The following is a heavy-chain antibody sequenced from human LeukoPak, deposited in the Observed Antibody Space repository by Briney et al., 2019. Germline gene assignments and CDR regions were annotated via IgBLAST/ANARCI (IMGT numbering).Heavy chain of an antibody. CDR2: IYNTGTT. J-gene: IGHJ4*02. Sequence: SGTLRLSCTVSGVSLSSFYWTWIRQPAGKGLEWVGGIYNTGTTDYNPSLKSRVTMSVDRSKNQFSLKLSSVTAADTAVYYCARSPPYYYDGSGYCVYCFDYWGQGTLVTVSS. V-gene: IGHV4-4*07. CDR3: ARSPPYYYDGSGYCVYCFDY. CDR1: GVSLSSFY. D-gene: IGHD3-22*01.